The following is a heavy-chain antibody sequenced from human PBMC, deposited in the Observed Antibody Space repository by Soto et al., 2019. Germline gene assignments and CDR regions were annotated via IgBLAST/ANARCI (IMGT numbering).Heavy chain of an antibody. CDR3: TTDGSFGGVVVAFHL. V-gene: IGHV3-15*07. CDR1: GFSFRDAW. Sequence: EVQMVESGGGLVKPGGSLRLSCAVSGFSFRDAWMNWVRQAPGKGLEWVGRIKSRAAGGAIDYAAPVKGRFTISRDDSGDTLYLQINGLKTEDTAMYYCTTDGSFGGVVVAFHLWGQGTMLSVSS. CDR2: IKSRAAGGAI. D-gene: IGHD3-10*01. J-gene: IGHJ3*01.